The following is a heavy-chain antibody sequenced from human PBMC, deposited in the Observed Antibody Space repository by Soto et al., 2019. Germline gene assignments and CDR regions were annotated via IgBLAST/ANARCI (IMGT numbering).Heavy chain of an antibody. V-gene: IGHV3-21*01. CDR1: GFTFSSYS. Sequence: GGSLRLSCAASGFTFSSYSMNWVRQAPGKGLEWVSSISSSSSYIYYADSVKGRFTISRDNAKNSLYLQMNSLRAEDTAVYYCARGEWSGYYYYYGMDVWGQGTTVTVSS. J-gene: IGHJ6*02. CDR3: ARGEWSGYYYYYGMDV. D-gene: IGHD3-3*01. CDR2: ISSSSSYI.